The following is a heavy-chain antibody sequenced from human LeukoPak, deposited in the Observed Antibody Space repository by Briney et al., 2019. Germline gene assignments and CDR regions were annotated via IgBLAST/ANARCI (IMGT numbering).Heavy chain of an antibody. D-gene: IGHD1-26*01. CDR2: ISGSGGST. J-gene: IGHJ4*02. CDR1: GCTFSSYG. Sequence: GGSLRLSCAASGCTFSSYGMSWVRQAPGKGLEGVSAISGSGGSTYYADSVKGRFTISRDNSKNTLYLQMNSLRAEDTAVYYCARGPYSGSYLRKWGQGTLVTVSS. CDR3: ARGPYSGSYLRK. V-gene: IGHV3-23*01.